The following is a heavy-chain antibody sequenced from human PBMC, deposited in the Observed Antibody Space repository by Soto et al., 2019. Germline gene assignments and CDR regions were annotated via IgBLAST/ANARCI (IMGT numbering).Heavy chain of an antibody. J-gene: IGHJ5*02. V-gene: IGHV4-30-4*01. D-gene: IGHD3-16*01. CDR1: GGSISSGDYY. CDR2: IYYSGSA. CDR3: ARRLGPRSRLGP. Sequence: SETLSLTCTVSGGSISSGDYYWTWIRQPPGKGLEWIGYIYYSGSAYYNPSLKSRVSISVDTSKNQFSLKLSSVTAADTAVYYCARRLGPRSRLGPWGQGTLVTVSS.